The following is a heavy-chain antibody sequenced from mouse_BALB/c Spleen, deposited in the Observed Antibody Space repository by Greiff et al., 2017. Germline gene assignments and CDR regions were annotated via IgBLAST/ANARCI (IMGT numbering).Heavy chain of an antibody. CDR3: ARDDEAY. D-gene: IGHD2-3*01. CDR1: GYTFSSYW. CDR2: ILPGSGST. Sequence: QVQLKQSGPELMKPGASVKISCKATGYTFSSYWIEWVKQRPGHGLEWIGEILPGSGSTNYNEKFKGKATFTADTSSNTAYMQLSSLTSEDSAVYYCARDDEAYWGQGTLVTVSA. J-gene: IGHJ3*01. V-gene: IGHV1-9*01.